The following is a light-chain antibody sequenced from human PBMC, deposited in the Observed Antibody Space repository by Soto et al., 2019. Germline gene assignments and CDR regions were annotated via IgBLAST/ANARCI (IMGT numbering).Light chain of an antibody. CDR1: QSVSSN. J-gene: IGKJ5*01. CDR2: GAS. CDR3: QQYNNWPLT. V-gene: IGKV3-15*01. Sequence: EKVMTESPSTLSVSPGERDTLSCRASQSVSSNLAWYQQKPGQAPRLLIYGASSRATGIPVRFSGSGSGTEFALTISSLQSEDFAVYYCQQYNNWPLTFGQGTRLEIK.